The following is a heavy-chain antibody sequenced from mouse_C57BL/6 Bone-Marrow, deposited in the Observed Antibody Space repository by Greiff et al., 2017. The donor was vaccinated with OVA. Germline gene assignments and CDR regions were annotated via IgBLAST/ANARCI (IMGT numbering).Heavy chain of an antibody. V-gene: IGHV5-9*01. J-gene: IGHJ2*01. CDR1: GFTFSSYT. CDR2: ISGGGGNT. D-gene: IGHD4-1*01. Sequence: EVQLVESGGGLVKPGGSLKLSCAASGFTFSSYTMSWVRQTPEKRLEWVATISGGGGNTYYPDSVKGRFTISRDNAKNTLYLQMSSLRSEDTALYYCARRNWEGSFDYWGQGTTLTVSS. CDR3: ARRNWEGSFDY.